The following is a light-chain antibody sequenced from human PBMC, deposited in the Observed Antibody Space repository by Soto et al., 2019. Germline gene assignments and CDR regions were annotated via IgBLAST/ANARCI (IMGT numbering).Light chain of an antibody. CDR2: GAS. CDR3: QQYNNWPPVFT. Sequence: EIVMTQSPATLSVSPGERATLSCGAIQSVSSNLAWYQQKPGQAPRLLIYGASTRATGIPARFSGSGSGTEFTLTISSLQSEDFAVYYCQQYNNWPPVFTFGPGTRWIS. CDR1: QSVSSN. J-gene: IGKJ3*01. V-gene: IGKV3-15*01.